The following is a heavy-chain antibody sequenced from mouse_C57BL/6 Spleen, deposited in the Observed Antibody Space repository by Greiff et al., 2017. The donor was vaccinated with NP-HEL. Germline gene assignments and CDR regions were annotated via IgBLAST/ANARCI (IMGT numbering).Heavy chain of an antibody. Sequence: VQLQQPGAELVMPGASVKLSCKASGYTFTSYWMHWVKQRPGQGLEWIGEIDPSDSYTNYNQKFKGKSTLTVDKSSSTAYMQLSSLTSEDSAVYYCARGGIGTRYWYFDVCGTGTTLTVSS. J-gene: IGHJ1*03. V-gene: IGHV1-69*01. CDR3: ARGGIGTRYWYFDV. CDR1: GYTFTSYW. D-gene: IGHD4-1*01. CDR2: IDPSDSYT.